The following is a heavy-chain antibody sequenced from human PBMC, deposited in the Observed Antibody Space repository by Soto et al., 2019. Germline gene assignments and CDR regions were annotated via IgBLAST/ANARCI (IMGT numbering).Heavy chain of an antibody. CDR1: GLTFENHA. D-gene: IGHD3-16*01. V-gene: IGHV3-23*01. Sequence: GGSLRLSCTASGLTFENHAMSWVRQAPGKGLEWVSVVSGNSGSTYYADSVRGRFTISRDNSKNTLYLQMNSLRAEDTALYYCARDPRVASRSYYFDYWGQGALVTASS. CDR3: ARDPRVASRSYYFDY. J-gene: IGHJ4*02. CDR2: VSGNSGST.